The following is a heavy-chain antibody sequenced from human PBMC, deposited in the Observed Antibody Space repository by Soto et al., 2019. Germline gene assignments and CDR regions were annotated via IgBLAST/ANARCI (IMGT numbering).Heavy chain of an antibody. CDR1: GFTFSSYA. Sequence: GGSLRLSCAASGFTFSSYAMSWVRQAPGKGLEWVSAISGSGGSTYYADSVKGRFTISRDNSKNTLYLLMNSLRAEDTAVYYCAKDLYFTVTTPFDYWGQGTLVTVSS. CDR3: AKDLYFTVTTPFDY. D-gene: IGHD4-17*01. CDR2: ISGSGGST. J-gene: IGHJ4*02. V-gene: IGHV3-23*01.